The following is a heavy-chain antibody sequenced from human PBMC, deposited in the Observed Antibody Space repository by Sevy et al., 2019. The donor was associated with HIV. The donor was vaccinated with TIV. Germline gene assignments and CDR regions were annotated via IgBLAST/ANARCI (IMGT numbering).Heavy chain of an antibody. D-gene: IGHD6-6*01. V-gene: IGHV1-46*03. CDR3: AREGSSSSKGNWFDP. CDR2: IHPSGGST. J-gene: IGHJ5*02. Sequence: ASVKVSCKASGYTFTSYYMHWVRQAPGQGLEWMGIIHPSGGSTSYAQKFQGRVTMTRDTSTSTVYMELSSLRSEDTAVYYCAREGSSSSKGNWFDPWGQGTLVTVSS. CDR1: GYTFTSYY.